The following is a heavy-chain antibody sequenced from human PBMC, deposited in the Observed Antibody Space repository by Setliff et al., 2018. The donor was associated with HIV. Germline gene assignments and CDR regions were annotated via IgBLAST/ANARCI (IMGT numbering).Heavy chain of an antibody. CDR3: VKADVLLCDF. J-gene: IGHJ4*02. CDR2: IDPNTGDT. D-gene: IGHD3-16*01. V-gene: IGHV1-2*02. Sequence: ASVKVSCKTSGYTFTGHFLHWVRQAPGQGLEWMGYIDPNTGDTNYAQKFQGRVTFSTDTSVSTAYVELGRLSSDDTAIYYCVKADVLLCDFWGPGTLVTVS. CDR1: GYTFTGHF.